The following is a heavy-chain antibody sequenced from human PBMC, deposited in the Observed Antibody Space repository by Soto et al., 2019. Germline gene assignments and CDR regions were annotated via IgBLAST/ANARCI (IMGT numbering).Heavy chain of an antibody. CDR3: VRRLTTTVTAMGY. Sequence: QVQLEESGGVVVQPGRSLRLCCKGSGFTFSSYAIQWVRQAPGKGLEWVAAISDDGTNKHTADSVKGRFTISRDNSRNTVYLQVNSLRVEDTAVYYCVRRLTTTVTAMGYWGQGTPVTVSS. J-gene: IGHJ4*02. D-gene: IGHD4-17*01. CDR1: GFTFSSYA. V-gene: IGHV3-30-3*01. CDR2: ISDDGTNK.